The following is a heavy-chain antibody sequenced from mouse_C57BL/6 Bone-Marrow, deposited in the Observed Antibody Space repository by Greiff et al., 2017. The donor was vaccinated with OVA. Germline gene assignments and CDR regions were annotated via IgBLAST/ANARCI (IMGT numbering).Heavy chain of an antibody. CDR1: GYTFTSYW. CDR2: IDPSDSYT. J-gene: IGHJ3*01. V-gene: IGHV1-69*01. Sequence: QVQLQQPGAELVMPGASVKLSCKASGYTFTSYWMHWVKQRPGQGLEWIGEIDPSDSYTNYNQNFKGKSTLTVDKSSSTAYMQLSSLTSEDSAVYYCSRGGLLRFYWGQGTLVTVSA. D-gene: IGHD2-3*01. CDR3: SRGGLLRFY.